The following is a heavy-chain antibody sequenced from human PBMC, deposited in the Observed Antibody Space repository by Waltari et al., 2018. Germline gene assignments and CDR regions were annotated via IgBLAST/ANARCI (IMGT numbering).Heavy chain of an antibody. Sequence: EVQLLQSGGGLVQPGGSLRLSCTASGFTFSTSAMSWVRQAPGKGLEWISPISSSGDRTYSVDSVKGRFTISRDNVMNTLYLQMNSLRAEDTAVYYCATDPWNSGQPYGMDVWGQGTTVTVSS. V-gene: IGHV3-23*01. CDR2: ISSSGDRT. CDR1: GFTFSTSA. D-gene: IGHD5-12*01. CDR3: ATDPWNSGQPYGMDV. J-gene: IGHJ6*02.